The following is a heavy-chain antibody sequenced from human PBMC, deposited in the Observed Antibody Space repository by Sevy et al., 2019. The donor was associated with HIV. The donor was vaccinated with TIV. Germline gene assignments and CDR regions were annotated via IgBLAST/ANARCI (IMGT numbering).Heavy chain of an antibody. Sequence: GGSLRLTCAASGFSVSSNFMSWVRRAPGRGLEWVSIIYGGGETYYAESVKGRFTISTDSSRNTVFLQMNSLRAEDTAIYFCTTSPRPNLADYWGQGTLVTVSS. V-gene: IGHV3-53*01. CDR1: GFSVSSNF. J-gene: IGHJ4*02. CDR2: IYGGGET. CDR3: TTSPRPNLADY. D-gene: IGHD1-1*01.